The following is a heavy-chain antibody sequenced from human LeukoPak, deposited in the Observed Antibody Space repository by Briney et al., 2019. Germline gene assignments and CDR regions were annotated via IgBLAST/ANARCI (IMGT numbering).Heavy chain of an antibody. Sequence: SETLSLTCAVCGGSFSGYYWSWIRQPPGKGLEWIGEINHSGSTNYNPSLKSRVTISVDTSKNQFSLKLSSVTAADTAVYYCSHGYSGYALGYYYGMDVWGQGTTVTVSS. J-gene: IGHJ6*02. CDR1: GGSFSGYY. D-gene: IGHD5-12*01. CDR2: INHSGST. V-gene: IGHV4-34*01. CDR3: SHGYSGYALGYYYGMDV.